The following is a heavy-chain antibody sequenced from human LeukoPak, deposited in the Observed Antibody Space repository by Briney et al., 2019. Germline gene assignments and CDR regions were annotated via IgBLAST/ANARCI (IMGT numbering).Heavy chain of an antibody. J-gene: IGHJ6*03. V-gene: IGHV3-43*02. CDR2: ISGDGGST. CDR1: GFTFDDYA. D-gene: IGHD1-1*01. CDR3: AKDFFTTETNYYYYYMDV. Sequence: PGGSLRLSCAASGFTFDDYAMHWVRQAPGKGLEWVSLISGDGGSTYYADSVKGRFTISRDNSKNSLYLQMNSLRTEGTALYYCAKDFFTTETNYYYYYMDVWGKGTTVTVSS.